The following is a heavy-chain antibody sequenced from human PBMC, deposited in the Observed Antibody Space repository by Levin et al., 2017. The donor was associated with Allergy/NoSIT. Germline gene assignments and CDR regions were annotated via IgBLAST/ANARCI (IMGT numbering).Heavy chain of an antibody. CDR2: IWYDGSNK. D-gene: IGHD6-13*01. Sequence: LSLPCAASGFTFRSFGIHWVRPAPGKGLEWVALIWYDGSNKYYADSVKGRFTISRDNPKNTLYLQVNSLRAEDTAVYYCARAAADGTYHYYYYMDVWGKGTTVTVSS. CDR1: GFTFRSFG. CDR3: ARAAADGTYHYYYYMDV. J-gene: IGHJ6*03. V-gene: IGHV3-33*01.